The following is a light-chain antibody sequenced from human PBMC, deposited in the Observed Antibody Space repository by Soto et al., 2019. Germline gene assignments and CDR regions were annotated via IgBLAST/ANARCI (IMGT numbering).Light chain of an antibody. CDR3: SSYTSSSTLDFV. J-gene: IGLJ1*01. CDR1: SSDVGRYNY. V-gene: IGLV2-14*01. Sequence: QSVLAQPASVSGSPGQSITISCTGTSSDVGRYNYVSWYQQHPGKAPKLMIHEVSYRPSGVSSRFSGSKSGNTASLTISGLLAEDEADYYCSSYTSSSTLDFVFGTGTKVTVL. CDR2: EVS.